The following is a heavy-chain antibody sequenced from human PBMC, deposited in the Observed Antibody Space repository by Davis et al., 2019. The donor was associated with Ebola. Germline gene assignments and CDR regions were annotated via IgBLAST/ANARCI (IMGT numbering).Heavy chain of an antibody. CDR3: ARINYDFWSGDPRGLDV. Sequence: GESLKISCAASGFTFSSYAMSWVRQAPGKGLEWVSAISGSGGSTYYADSVKGRFTISRDNSKNTLYLRMNSLRAEDTAVYYCARINYDFWSGDPRGLDVWGQGTTVTVSS. CDR2: ISGSGGST. V-gene: IGHV3-23*01. D-gene: IGHD3-3*01. CDR1: GFTFSSYA. J-gene: IGHJ6*02.